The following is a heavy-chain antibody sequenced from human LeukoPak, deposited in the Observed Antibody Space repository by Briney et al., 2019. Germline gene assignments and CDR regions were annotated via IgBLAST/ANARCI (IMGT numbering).Heavy chain of an antibody. D-gene: IGHD3-10*01. CDR3: ARVARGGNWFDP. V-gene: IGHV4-59*01. J-gene: IGHJ5*02. Sequence: SETLSLTCTVSGGSISSYYWSWIRQPPGKGLEWIGYIYYSGSTNYNPSLKSRVTISVDTSKNQFSLKLSSVTAADTAVYYCARVARGGNWFDPWGQGTLVTVSS. CDR1: GGSISSYY. CDR2: IYYSGST.